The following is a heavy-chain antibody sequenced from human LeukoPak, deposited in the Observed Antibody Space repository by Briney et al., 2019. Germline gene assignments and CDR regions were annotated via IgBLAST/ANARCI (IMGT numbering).Heavy chain of an antibody. Sequence: GESLKISCKGSGYSFTSYWIGWVRQMPGKGLEWMGIIYPGDSDTRYSPSFQGQVTISANKSISTAYLQWSSLKASDTAMYYCARHVGSGSYVYYYYMDVWGKGTTVTVSS. D-gene: IGHD3-10*01. CDR3: ARHVGSGSYVYYYYMDV. CDR1: GYSFTSYW. CDR2: IYPGDSDT. J-gene: IGHJ6*03. V-gene: IGHV5-51*01.